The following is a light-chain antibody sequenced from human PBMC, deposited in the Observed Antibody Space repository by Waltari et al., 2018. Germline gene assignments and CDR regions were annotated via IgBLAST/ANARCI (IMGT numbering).Light chain of an antibody. CDR3: YSATDNYRV. Sequence: SYELTQPSSVSVSPGQTARITCSGDVLPKKYARWFQPKPGQAPVVVIYKDRERPSGIPERFSGSSSGTTVTLTISGAQVEDEGDYYCYSATDNYRVFGGGTKLTVL. J-gene: IGLJ3*02. CDR2: KDR. CDR1: VLPKKY. V-gene: IGLV3-27*01.